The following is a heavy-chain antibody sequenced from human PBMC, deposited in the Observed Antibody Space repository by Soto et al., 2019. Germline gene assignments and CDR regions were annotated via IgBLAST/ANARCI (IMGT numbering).Heavy chain of an antibody. Sequence: EVQLLESGGGLVQPGGSLRLSCAASGFTFSSYAMSWVRQAPGKGLEWVSAIGGSGGRTYYADSVKARFTISRDNTKNTHYLQMNRLRAEDTAVYYCAKDRVLGYCSSSSCYSFFDYWGQGTLVTVSS. V-gene: IGHV3-23*01. D-gene: IGHD2-15*01. CDR1: GFTFSSYA. J-gene: IGHJ4*01. CDR3: AKDRVLGYCSSSSCYSFFDY. CDR2: IGGSGGRT.